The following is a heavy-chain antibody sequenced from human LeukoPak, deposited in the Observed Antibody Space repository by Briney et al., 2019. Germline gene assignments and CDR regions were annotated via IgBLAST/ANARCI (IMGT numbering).Heavy chain of an antibody. Sequence: ASVKVSCKASGYTFTSYGISWVRQAPGQGLEWMGCISAYNGNTNYAQKLQGRVTMTTDTSTSTAYMELRSLRSDDTAVYYCARGMGFYYYDSSGYSAFDIWGQGTMVTVSS. D-gene: IGHD3-22*01. CDR2: ISAYNGNT. V-gene: IGHV1-18*01. J-gene: IGHJ3*02. CDR3: ARGMGFYYYDSSGYSAFDI. CDR1: GYTFTSYG.